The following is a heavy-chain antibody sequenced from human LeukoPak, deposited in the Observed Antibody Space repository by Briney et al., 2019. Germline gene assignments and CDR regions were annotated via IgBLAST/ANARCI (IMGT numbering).Heavy chain of an antibody. D-gene: IGHD3-22*01. CDR1: GGSFSGYY. Sequence: SETLSLTCAVYGGSFSGYYWRWIRQPPGKGLEWIGEINHSGSTNYNPSLKSRVTISVDTPKNQFSLKLSSVTAADTAVHYCAREGLQYYYDNSGYYYSFDSWGQGALVTVSS. V-gene: IGHV4-34*01. J-gene: IGHJ4*02. CDR3: AREGLQYYYDNSGYYYSFDS. CDR2: INHSGST.